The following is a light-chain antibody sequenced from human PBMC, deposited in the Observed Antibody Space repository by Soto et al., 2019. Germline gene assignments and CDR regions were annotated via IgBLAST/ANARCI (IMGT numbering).Light chain of an antibody. Sequence: EIVMTQSPATLSVSPGERATLSCRASQSVYSNLAWYQQKPGQAPRLLIYGTSTRVTGIPARFSGSGSGTEFSLTISSLQSEDWAVYYCQKYNNWPLTFGGGTKVEIK. CDR1: QSVYSN. CDR3: QKYNNWPLT. J-gene: IGKJ4*01. V-gene: IGKV3-15*01. CDR2: GTS.